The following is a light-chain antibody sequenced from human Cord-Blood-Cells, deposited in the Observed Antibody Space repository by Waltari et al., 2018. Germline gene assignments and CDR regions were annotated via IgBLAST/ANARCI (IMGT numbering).Light chain of an antibody. CDR2: WAS. V-gene: IGKV4-1*01. J-gene: IGKJ3*01. CDR1: LSVLYSSNNKNY. Sequence: LVMTQSPDSLAVSLGASATLHCPSILSVLYSSNNKNYLAWYQQNPGQPPKLLIYWASTRESGVPDRFSGSGSGTDFTLTISSLQAEDVAVYYCQQYYSTPFTFGPGTKVDIK. CDR3: QQYYSTPFT.